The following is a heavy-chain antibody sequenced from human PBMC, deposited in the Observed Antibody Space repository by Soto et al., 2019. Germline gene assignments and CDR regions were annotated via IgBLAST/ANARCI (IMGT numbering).Heavy chain of an antibody. CDR1: GYTFTSYD. CDR2: MNPNSGNT. D-gene: IGHD2-2*01. J-gene: IGHJ6*03. V-gene: IGHV1-8*01. Sequence: QVQLVQSGAEVKKPGASVKVSCKASGYTFTSYDINWVRQATGQGLEWMGWMNPNSGNTGYAQKFQGRVTMTRNTSISTAYMELSSLRSEDTAVYYCARVHCSGTSCYYYYYYYMDVWGKGTTVTVSS. CDR3: ARVHCSGTSCYYYYYYYMDV.